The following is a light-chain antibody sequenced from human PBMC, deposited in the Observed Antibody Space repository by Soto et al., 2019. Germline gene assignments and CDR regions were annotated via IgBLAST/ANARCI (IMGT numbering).Light chain of an antibody. V-gene: IGLV1-47*02. CDR3: AAWDASLSACV. Sequence: QSVLTQPPSASGTAGQVVTISCSGGDSNIGSNSVYWYQHLPRMAPKLLIYYNNQRPSGVPDRFSGSRSGTSASLAIVRLRSEDGAVYYCAAWDASLSACVFGNGTKLTVL. CDR2: YNN. J-gene: IGLJ1*01. CDR1: DSNIGSNS.